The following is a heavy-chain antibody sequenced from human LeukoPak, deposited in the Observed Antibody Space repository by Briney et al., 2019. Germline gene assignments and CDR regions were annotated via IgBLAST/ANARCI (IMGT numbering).Heavy chain of an antibody. V-gene: IGHV3-7*03. CDR2: IKQDGSEK. J-gene: IGHJ4*02. CDR1: GFIFTGYF. CDR3: ARDNPPDY. Sequence: GGSLRLSCAASGFIFTGYFMSWVRQAPGKGLEWVASIKQDGSEKSYVESVRGRFTISRDNAKNSLYLQLNSLRAEDTALYYCARDNPPDYWGQGTLVTVSS.